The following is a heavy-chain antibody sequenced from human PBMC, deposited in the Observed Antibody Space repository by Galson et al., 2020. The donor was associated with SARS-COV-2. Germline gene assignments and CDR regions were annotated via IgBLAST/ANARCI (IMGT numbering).Heavy chain of an antibody. J-gene: IGHJ4*02. Sequence: SVKVSCKASGGTFSSYAISWVRQAPGQGLEWMGGIIPIFGTANYAQKFQGRVTITADESTSTAYMELSSLRSEDTAVYYCAREGDAVYSSGWMNWGQGTLVTVSS. CDR2: IIPIFGTA. D-gene: IGHD6-19*01. CDR3: AREGDAVYSSGWMN. V-gene: IGHV1-69*13. CDR1: GGTFSSYA.